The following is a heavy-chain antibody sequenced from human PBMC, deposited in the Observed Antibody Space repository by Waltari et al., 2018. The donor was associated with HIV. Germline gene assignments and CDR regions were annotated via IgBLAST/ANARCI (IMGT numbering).Heavy chain of an antibody. Sequence: GQLLDSAPRLVKPSETLSLTCTVSGAPISTSYWSWIRPPPGKGLEWIGYIYYSGSTNYNPSLKSRVTISVDTSKNQFSLKLSSVTAADTAVYYCARCLWFGGEYGMDVWGQGTTVTVSS. V-gene: IGHV4-59*01. D-gene: IGHD3-10*01. J-gene: IGHJ6*02. CDR2: IYYSGST. CDR3: ARCLWFGGEYGMDV. CDR1: GAPISTSY.